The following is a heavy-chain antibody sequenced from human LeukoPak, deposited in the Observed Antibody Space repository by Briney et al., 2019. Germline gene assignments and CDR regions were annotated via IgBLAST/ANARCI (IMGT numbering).Heavy chain of an antibody. Sequence: PSETLSLTCTVSGGSISSSSYYWGWIRQPPGKGLEWIGSIYYSGNTYYHPSRKSRRVTISVDTSKTQFSLRLSSVTAADPAVSYCARHQWHYYYYMGVWGKGSTVTVSS. D-gene: IGHD6-19*01. CDR1: GGSISSSSYY. CDR3: ARHQWHYYYYMGV. V-gene: IGHV4-39*01. CDR2: IYYSGNT. J-gene: IGHJ6*03.